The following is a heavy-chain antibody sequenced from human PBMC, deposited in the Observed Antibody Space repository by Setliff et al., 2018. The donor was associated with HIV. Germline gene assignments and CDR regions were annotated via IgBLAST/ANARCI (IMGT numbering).Heavy chain of an antibody. CDR1: GGSISSYY. Sequence: SETLSLTCTVSGGSISSYYWSWIRQPPGKGLEWIGYIYTSGSTNYNPSLKSRVTISVDTSKNQFSLKLSSVTAADTAVYYCARRPPGGGYYMGVWGKGTTVTVSS. CDR3: ARRPPGGGYYMGV. J-gene: IGHJ6*03. CDR2: IYTSGST. D-gene: IGHD3-16*01. V-gene: IGHV4-4*09.